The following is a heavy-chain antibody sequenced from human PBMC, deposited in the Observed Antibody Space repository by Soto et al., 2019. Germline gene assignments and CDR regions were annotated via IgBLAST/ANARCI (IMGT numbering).Heavy chain of an antibody. J-gene: IGHJ4*02. Sequence: GGSLSLSCAASGFTFSSYWMHWVRQAPGKGLVWVSRINSDGSSTSYADSVKGRFTISRDNAKNTLYLQMNSLRAEDTAVYYCARVNSGYDFDYWGQGTLVTVSS. CDR1: GFTFSSYW. V-gene: IGHV3-74*01. CDR2: INSDGSST. CDR3: ARVNSGYDFDY. D-gene: IGHD5-12*01.